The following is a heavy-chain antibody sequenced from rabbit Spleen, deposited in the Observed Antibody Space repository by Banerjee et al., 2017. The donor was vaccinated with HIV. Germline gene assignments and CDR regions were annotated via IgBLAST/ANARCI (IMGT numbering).Heavy chain of an antibody. D-gene: IGHD2-1*01. Sequence: QEQLVESGGGLVKPEGTLKLSCTASGFSFSNKAVMCWVRQAPGKGLEWIACIYAGSSGSTDYASWVDGRFTISSDNAQNTLDLQMNSLTAADTATYFCARARDTYDDVGDYARLDLWGPGTLVTVS. J-gene: IGHJ3*01. CDR3: ARARDTYDDVGDYARLDL. CDR1: GFSFSNKAV. CDR2: IYAGSSGST. V-gene: IGHV1S45*01.